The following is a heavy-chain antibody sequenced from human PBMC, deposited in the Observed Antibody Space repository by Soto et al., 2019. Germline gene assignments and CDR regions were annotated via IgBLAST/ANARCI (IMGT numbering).Heavy chain of an antibody. Sequence: QVQLQESGPGLVRPSQTLSLTCTVSGGSISYDHYHWTWIRQPPGKGLEWIGYIHYSGSVFYNPSLQSRLSTSADTSKNLFSLKLSSVTAADTAVYFCAREDDGGDRDYYGLDVWGQGTTVTVSS. CDR3: AREDDGGDRDYYGLDV. V-gene: IGHV4-30-4*01. CDR2: IHYSGSV. D-gene: IGHD2-21*02. J-gene: IGHJ6*02. CDR1: GGSISYDHYH.